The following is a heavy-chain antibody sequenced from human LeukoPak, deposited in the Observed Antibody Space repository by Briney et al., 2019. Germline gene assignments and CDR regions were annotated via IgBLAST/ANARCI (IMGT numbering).Heavy chain of an antibody. CDR2: ISYDGSNK. Sequence: PGGSLRLSCAASGFTFSSYGMYWVRQAPGKGLEWVAVISYDGSNKYYVDSVKGRFTISRDNAKNSLYLQMNSLRAEDTAVYYCARYYRLDYWGQGTLVTVSS. CDR3: ARYYRLDY. V-gene: IGHV3-30*03. J-gene: IGHJ4*02. D-gene: IGHD3-10*01. CDR1: GFTFSSYG.